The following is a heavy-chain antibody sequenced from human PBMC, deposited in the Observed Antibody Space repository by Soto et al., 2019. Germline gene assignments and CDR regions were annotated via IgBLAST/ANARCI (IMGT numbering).Heavy chain of an antibody. CDR2: IDGTGTFS. Sequence: GGSLRLSCVASGFTFSNNDMTWVRQAPGKGLEWVSTIDGTGTFSNYADSVEGRFTISRDNSRNTVYLQMNSLRADDTAVYYCAKNSGWFTDWAQGTLVTVSS. D-gene: IGHD6-19*01. V-gene: IGHV3-23*05. J-gene: IGHJ1*01. CDR1: GFTFSNND. CDR3: AKNSGWFTD.